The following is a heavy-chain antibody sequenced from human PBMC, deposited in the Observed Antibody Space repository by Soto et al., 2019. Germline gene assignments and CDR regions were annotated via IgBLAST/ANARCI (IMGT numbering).Heavy chain of an antibody. CDR2: ISGSGGST. Sequence: LRLSCAASGFTFSSYAMSWVRQAPGKGLEWVSAISGSGGSTYYADSVKGRFTISRDNSKNTLYLQMNSLRAEDTAVYYCAKASGVMVRGVIITYFDYWGQGTLVTVSS. V-gene: IGHV3-23*01. CDR3: AKASGVMVRGVIITYFDY. CDR1: GFTFSSYA. J-gene: IGHJ4*02. D-gene: IGHD3-10*01.